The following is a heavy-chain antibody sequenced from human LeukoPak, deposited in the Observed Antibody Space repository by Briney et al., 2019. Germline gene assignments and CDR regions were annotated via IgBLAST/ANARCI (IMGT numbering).Heavy chain of an antibody. CDR1: GFTFSSYA. V-gene: IGHV3-23*01. J-gene: IGHJ4*02. CDR3: AKDGYDSSGYYYGDY. CDR2: ISGSGGST. Sequence: GGSLRLSCAASGFTFSSYAMSWVRQAPGKGLEWVSAISGSGGSTYYADSVKGRFTISRDNSKNTLYLQMNSLRAEDTAVYYCAKDGYDSSGYYYGDYGGQGTLVTVSS. D-gene: IGHD3-22*01.